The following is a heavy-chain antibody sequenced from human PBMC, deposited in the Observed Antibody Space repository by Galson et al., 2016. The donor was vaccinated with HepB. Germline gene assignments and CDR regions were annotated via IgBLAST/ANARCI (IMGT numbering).Heavy chain of an antibody. J-gene: IGHJ4*02. V-gene: IGHV6-1*01. CDR3: VKSVQLGRGFVT. Sequence: CAISGDSVSNNIDGWNWIRQSPSRGLEWLGRTYYRTEWRYDYATSLLSRISINPDTSKNQFSLHLNFVTPEDTGVYCCVKSVQLGRGFVTWGQGTLVTVSS. CDR1: GDSVSNNIDG. D-gene: IGHD2-2*01. CDR2: TYYRTEWRY.